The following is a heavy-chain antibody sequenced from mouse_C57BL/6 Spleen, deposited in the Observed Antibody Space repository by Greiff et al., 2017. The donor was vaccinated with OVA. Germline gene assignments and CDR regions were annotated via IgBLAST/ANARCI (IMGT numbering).Heavy chain of an antibody. CDR2: IYPGDGDT. Sequence: QVQLQQSGPELVKPGASVKISCKASGYAFSSSWMNWVKQRPGKGLEWIGRIYPGDGDTNYNGKFKGKATLTADKSSSTAYMQLSSLTSEDSAVYFCARDYYGSSYDWYVDGWGTGTTVTVAS. J-gene: IGHJ1*03. D-gene: IGHD1-1*01. CDR1: GYAFSSSW. CDR3: ARDYYGSSYDWYVDG. V-gene: IGHV1-82*01.